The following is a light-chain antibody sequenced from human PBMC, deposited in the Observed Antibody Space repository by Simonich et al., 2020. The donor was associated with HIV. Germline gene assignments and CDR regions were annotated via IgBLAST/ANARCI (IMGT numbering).Light chain of an antibody. V-gene: IGLV2-14*03. Sequence: QSALTQPASVSGSPGQSITISCTGTSSDVGGYNYVSWYQQHPGQAPKLMIYDVSTRPSGVSNRFSGSKSGNTASLTISRLRAEDEADYYCSSYTGSNTVIFGGGTKLTVL. CDR2: DVS. J-gene: IGLJ2*01. CDR1: SSDVGGYNY. CDR3: SSYTGSNTVI.